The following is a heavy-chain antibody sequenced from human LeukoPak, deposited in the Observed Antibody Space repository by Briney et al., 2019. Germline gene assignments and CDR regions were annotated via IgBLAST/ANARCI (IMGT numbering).Heavy chain of an antibody. V-gene: IGHV3-7*01. CDR2: IKQDGSEK. D-gene: IGHD6-19*01. J-gene: IGHJ4*02. CDR3: ARLSTAVAAGDY. CDR1: GFTFSNYW. Sequence: PGGSLRLSCAASGFTFSNYWMSWVRQAPGKGLEWVANIKQDGSEKYYVDSVKGRFTISRDNAKNSLYLQMNSLRAEDTAVYYCARLSTAVAAGDYWGQGTLATVSS.